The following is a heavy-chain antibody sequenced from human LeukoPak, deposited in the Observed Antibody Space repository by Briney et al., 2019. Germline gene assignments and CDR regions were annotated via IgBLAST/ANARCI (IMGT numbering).Heavy chain of an antibody. CDR3: ARHHYYDSSGYLDY. V-gene: IGHV4-59*08. Sequence: PSETLSLTCTVSGGSISYYYWSWIRQPPGKGLEWIGYIYYSGSTYYNPSLNSRVTISVDTSKNQFSLRLSSVTAADTAVYYCARHHYYDSSGYLDYWGQGILVSVSS. CDR1: GGSISYYY. CDR2: IYYSGST. D-gene: IGHD3-22*01. J-gene: IGHJ4*01.